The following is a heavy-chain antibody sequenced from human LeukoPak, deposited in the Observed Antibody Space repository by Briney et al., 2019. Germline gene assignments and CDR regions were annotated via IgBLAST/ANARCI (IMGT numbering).Heavy chain of an antibody. CDR3: ARTTVTTYFDY. CDR2: INPSGGST. J-gene: IGHJ4*02. V-gene: IGHV1-46*01. D-gene: IGHD4-17*01. Sequence: ASVKVSCKTSGYTFTRYDIHWERQAPGQGLEWMGIINPSGGSTTYAQKFQGRITMTRDTSTSTVYMDLSSLRPEDTAVYYCARTTVTTYFDYWGQGTLVTVS. CDR1: GYTFTRYD.